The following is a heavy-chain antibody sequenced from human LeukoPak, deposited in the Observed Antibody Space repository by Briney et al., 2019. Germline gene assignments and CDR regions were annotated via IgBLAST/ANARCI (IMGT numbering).Heavy chain of an antibody. J-gene: IGHJ6*03. Sequence: ASVKVSCKVSGYTFTSYYMHWVRQAPGQGLEWMGIINPSGGSTSYAQKFQGRVTMTRDMSTSTVYMELSSLRSEDTAVYYCATRADTAMVYYYYYYYMDVWGKGTTVTVSS. D-gene: IGHD5-18*01. CDR1: GYTFTSYY. CDR3: ATRADTAMVYYYYYYYMDV. CDR2: INPSGGST. V-gene: IGHV1-46*01.